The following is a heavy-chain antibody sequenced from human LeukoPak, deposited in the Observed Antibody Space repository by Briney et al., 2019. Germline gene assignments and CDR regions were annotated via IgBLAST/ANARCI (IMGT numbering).Heavy chain of an antibody. Sequence: SETLSLTCTVSGGSISSNSYYWGWIRQPPGKGLEWIGNIYYSGSPNYNPSLKSRVTISVDTSKNQFSLKLNSVTAADTAVYYCARRRDTAMVTFWGQGTLVTVSS. CDR3: ARRRDTAMVTF. V-gene: IGHV4-39*01. D-gene: IGHD5-18*01. CDR2: IYYSGSP. J-gene: IGHJ4*02. CDR1: GGSISSNSYY.